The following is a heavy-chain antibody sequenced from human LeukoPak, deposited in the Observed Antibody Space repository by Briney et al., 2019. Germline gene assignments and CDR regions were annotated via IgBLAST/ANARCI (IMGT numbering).Heavy chain of an antibody. CDR2: IKQDGSTK. J-gene: IGHJ3*02. CDR3: ARGSYSDSRGYYGGAFDI. Sequence: GGSLRLSCAASGFTFTNSWMAWVRQAPGKGLEWVANIKQDGSTKHYADSVKGRFTISRDNAKNSLYLQMNSLRAEDMAFYYCARGSYSDSRGYYGGAFDIWGQGTMVTVSS. D-gene: IGHD3-22*01. V-gene: IGHV3-7*03. CDR1: GFTFTNSW.